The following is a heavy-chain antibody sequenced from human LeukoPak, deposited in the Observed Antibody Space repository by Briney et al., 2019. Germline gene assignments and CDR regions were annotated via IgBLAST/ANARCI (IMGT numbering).Heavy chain of an antibody. V-gene: IGHV4-59*01. CDR2: IYYSGST. J-gene: IGHJ4*02. CDR1: GGSISSNY. Sequence: SETLSLTCTVSGGSISSNYWSWIRQPPGEGLEWIGYIYYSGSTIYNPSLKSRVTISVDSSKNQFSLKLSSVTAADTAVYYCARRAYSSGYYYFDYWGQGTLVTVSS. D-gene: IGHD3-22*01. CDR3: ARRAYSSGYYYFDY.